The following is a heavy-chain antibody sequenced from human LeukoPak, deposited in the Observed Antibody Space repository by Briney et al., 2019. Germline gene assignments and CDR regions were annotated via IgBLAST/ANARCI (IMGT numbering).Heavy chain of an antibody. CDR1: GFTFSDYA. Sequence: GGSLRLSCAASGFTFSDYAMHWVRQAPGKGLEWVAVIWFDGSETYYADSVMGRFTNSRDKSKNTLFLQMNSLRADDTAVYYCAKDNMDTSSCLDYWGQGTLVTVSS. D-gene: IGHD5-18*01. V-gene: IGHV3-33*03. CDR2: IWFDGSET. CDR3: AKDNMDTSSCLDY. J-gene: IGHJ4*02.